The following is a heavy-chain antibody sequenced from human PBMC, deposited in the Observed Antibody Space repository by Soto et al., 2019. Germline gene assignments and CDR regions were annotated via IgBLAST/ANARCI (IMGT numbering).Heavy chain of an antibody. CDR2: ISGSGGST. CDR3: ARDLSCRGGSCYPPHGWFDP. D-gene: IGHD2-15*01. Sequence: GGSLRLSCAASGFIFSSYAMSWVRQAPGKGLEWVSAISGSGGSTYYADSVKGRFTISRDNSKNTLYLQMNSLRDEDTAVYYCARDLSCRGGSCYPPHGWFDPWGQGTLVTVSS. V-gene: IGHV3-23*01. J-gene: IGHJ5*02. CDR1: GFIFSSYA.